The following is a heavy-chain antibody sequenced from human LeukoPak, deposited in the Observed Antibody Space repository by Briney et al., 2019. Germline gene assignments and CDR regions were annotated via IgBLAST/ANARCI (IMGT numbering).Heavy chain of an antibody. CDR3: ARDWGVVPAAQTNWFDP. V-gene: IGHV1-3*01. D-gene: IGHD2-2*01. J-gene: IGHJ5*02. CDR1: GYTFTSYA. CDR2: INAGNGNT. Sequence: ASVKVSCKASGYTFTSYAMHWVRQAPGQRLEWMGWINAGNGNTKYSQKFQGRVTITRDTSASTAYMELSSLRSEGTAVYYCARDWGVVPAAQTNWFDPWGQGTLVTVSS.